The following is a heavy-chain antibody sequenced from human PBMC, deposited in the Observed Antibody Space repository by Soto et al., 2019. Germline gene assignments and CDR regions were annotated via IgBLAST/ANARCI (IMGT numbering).Heavy chain of an antibody. CDR3: ARPRMTTTTRYHGMDV. CDR2: VSFDGSNE. V-gene: IGHV3-30-3*01. Sequence: QVQLVESGGGVVQPGGSLRLSCSASGFTFSRYAMHWVRQAPGEGLDWVAVVSFDGSNEYYAESVRGRFTISRDTSKNTLYLQVNSLRPEDTAVYFCARPRMTTTTRYHGMDVWGRGTTVTVSS. CDR1: GFTFSRYA. D-gene: IGHD4-17*01. J-gene: IGHJ6*02.